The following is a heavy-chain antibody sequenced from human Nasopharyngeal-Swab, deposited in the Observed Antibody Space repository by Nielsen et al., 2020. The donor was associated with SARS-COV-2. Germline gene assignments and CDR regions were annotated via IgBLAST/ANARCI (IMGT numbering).Heavy chain of an antibody. CDR2: IGWNSANI. D-gene: IGHD3-10*01. Sequence: VRQAPGKGLEWISGIGWNSANIGYADSVKGRFTISRDNAKNSLHLQMNSLRAEDMAVYYCAKSTGNYYYYYGVEVWGQGTTVTVSS. J-gene: IGHJ6*02. CDR3: AKSTGNYYYYYGVEV. V-gene: IGHV3-9*03.